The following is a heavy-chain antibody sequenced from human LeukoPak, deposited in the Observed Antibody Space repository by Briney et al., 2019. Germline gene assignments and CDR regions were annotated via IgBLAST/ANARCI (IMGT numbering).Heavy chain of an antibody. V-gene: IGHV4-59*08. CDR3: ARLTLKFDLLTGNHYYFDS. J-gene: IGHJ4*02. D-gene: IGHD3-9*01. CDR1: GGSISSYY. CDR2: IYYSGST. Sequence: SETLSLTCTVSGGSISSYYWSWVRQLPGKGLEWIGYIYYSGSTTYNASLKSRVTISIDTSKNQFSLKLTSVTAADTAVYYCARLTLKFDLLTGNHYYFDSWGQGALVIVSS.